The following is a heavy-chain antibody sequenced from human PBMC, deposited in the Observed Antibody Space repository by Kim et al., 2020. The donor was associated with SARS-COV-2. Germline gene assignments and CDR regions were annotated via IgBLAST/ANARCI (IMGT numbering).Heavy chain of an antibody. CDR1: GFTFSLFG. D-gene: IGHD3-16*01. CDR2: ISGSDGRT. J-gene: IGHJ4*02. V-gene: IGHV3-23*01. Sequence: GGSLRLSCAASGFTFSLFGMSWVRQAPGKGLEWVSEISGSDGRTIYADSVKGRLTVSRDNSKNMLYLEINSLRAEDTAVYFCVIMSGGAHFGRLEHYWGQGTLVTVSS. CDR3: VIMSGGAHFGRLEHY.